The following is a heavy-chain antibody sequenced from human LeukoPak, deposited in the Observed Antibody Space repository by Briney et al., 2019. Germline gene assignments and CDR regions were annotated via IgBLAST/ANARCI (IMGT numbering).Heavy chain of an antibody. J-gene: IGHJ6*02. CDR2: IKQDGSEK. CDR3: ARDRWLQLVYYGMDV. Sequence: GGSLRLSCAASGFTFSSYWMSWVRQAPGKGREWVANIKQDGSEKNYVDSVKGRFTISRDNAKNSLYLQMNSLRAEDTAVYYCARDRWLQLVYYGMDVWGQGTTVTVSS. CDR1: GFTFSSYW. D-gene: IGHD5-24*01. V-gene: IGHV3-7*01.